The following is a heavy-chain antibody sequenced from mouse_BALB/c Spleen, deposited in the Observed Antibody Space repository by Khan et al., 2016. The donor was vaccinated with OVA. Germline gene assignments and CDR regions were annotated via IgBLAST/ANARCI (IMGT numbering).Heavy chain of an antibody. D-gene: IGHD6-1*01. Sequence: QVRLQQSGAELMRPGASVKLSCKTSGYIFTSYWIHWVKQRSGQGLEWIARIYPGTDNTYYNEKFKDKATLTADKSSTTAYMQLSSLKSEDSAVYFCARKEPFYYFDYWGQGTTLTVSS. J-gene: IGHJ2*01. CDR1: GYIFTSYW. V-gene: IGHV1S132*01. CDR2: IYPGTDNT. CDR3: ARKEPFYYFDY.